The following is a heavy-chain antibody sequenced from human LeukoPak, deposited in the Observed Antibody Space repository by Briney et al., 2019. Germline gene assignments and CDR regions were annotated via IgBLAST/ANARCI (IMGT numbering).Heavy chain of an antibody. CDR1: GYTFTSYD. V-gene: IGHV1-8*03. D-gene: IGHD4-23*01. J-gene: IGHJ4*02. CDR2: MNPNSGNT. Sequence: ASVKVSCKASGYTFTSYDINWVRQATGQGLEWMGWMNPNSGNTSYAQKFQGRVTITRNTSISTAYMELSSLRSEDTAVYYCARVGNSLPFDYWGQGTLVTVSS. CDR3: ARVGNSLPFDY.